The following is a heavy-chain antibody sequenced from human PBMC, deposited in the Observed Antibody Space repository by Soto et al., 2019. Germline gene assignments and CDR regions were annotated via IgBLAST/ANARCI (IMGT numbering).Heavy chain of an antibody. CDR2: IRSKTDGGTT. CDR3: TDARAI. CDR1: GFSFSHAW. Sequence: EVQLVQSGGGLVKPWGSLRLSCEASGFSFSHAWMNWVRQAPGKGLEWVGRIRSKTDGGTTGFTAPVEGRFTISRDDSKNMLYLQMYSLKTGHTAAYDCTDARAIWGQGTTVIVSS. V-gene: IGHV3-15*07. J-gene: IGHJ6*02.